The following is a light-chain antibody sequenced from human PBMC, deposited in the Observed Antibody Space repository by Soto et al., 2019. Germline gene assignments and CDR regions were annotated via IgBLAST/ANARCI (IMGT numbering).Light chain of an antibody. Sequence: EIVMTQSPATLSASPGERATLSCRASESVSSNLAWYQQKPGQAPRLLIYGASTRATGIPARFSGSGSGTEFTLTISSLQSEDFAVYYCQQYSNWPPWTFGQGTKV. CDR2: GAS. CDR3: QQYSNWPPWT. V-gene: IGKV3-15*01. J-gene: IGKJ1*01. CDR1: ESVSSN.